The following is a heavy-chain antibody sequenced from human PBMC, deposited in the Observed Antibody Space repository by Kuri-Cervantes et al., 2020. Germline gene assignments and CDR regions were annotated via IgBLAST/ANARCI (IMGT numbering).Heavy chain of an antibody. J-gene: IGHJ6*02. CDR2: IWYDGSNK. D-gene: IGHD3-10*01. V-gene: IGHV3-33*08. CDR3: VMVRGVISTNYYGMDV. CDR1: GFTFISHA. Sequence: GESLKISCAASGFTFISHAMHWVRQAPGKGLEWVAVIWYDGSNKYYADSVKGRFTISRDNSKNTLYLQMNSLRAEDTAVYYCVMVRGVISTNYYGMDVWGQGTTVTVSS.